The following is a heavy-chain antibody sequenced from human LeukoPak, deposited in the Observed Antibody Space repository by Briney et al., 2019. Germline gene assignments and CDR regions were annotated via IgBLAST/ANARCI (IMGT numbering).Heavy chain of an antibody. CDR1: GFTFSSYS. V-gene: IGHV3-21*01. J-gene: IGHJ4*02. Sequence: PGGSLRLSCAASGFTFSSYSMNWVRQAPGKGLEWVSSISSSSSYIYYADSVKGRFTISRDNAKNSLHLQMNSLRAEDTAVYYCARSIGRGLVIRYFDWDYWGQGTLVTVSS. D-gene: IGHD3-9*01. CDR3: ARSIGRGLVIRYFDWDY. CDR2: ISSSSSYI.